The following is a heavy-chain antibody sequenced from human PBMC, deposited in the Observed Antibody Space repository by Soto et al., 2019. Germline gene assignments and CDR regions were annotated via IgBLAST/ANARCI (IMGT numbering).Heavy chain of an antibody. CDR2: IKYSGTT. Sequence: QLQLQESGPGLVKPSETLSLTCTVSGGSISSSRCHWGWIRQPPGKGLEWIASIKYSGTTFYNPSLKSRVTLSVDTSKNQFALKLSSVTAAETAVYYCARQGITGSYYDACEIWGQGTMVTVSS. CDR1: GGSISSSRCH. J-gene: IGHJ3*02. V-gene: IGHV4-39*01. D-gene: IGHD1-26*01. CDR3: ARQGITGSYYDACEI.